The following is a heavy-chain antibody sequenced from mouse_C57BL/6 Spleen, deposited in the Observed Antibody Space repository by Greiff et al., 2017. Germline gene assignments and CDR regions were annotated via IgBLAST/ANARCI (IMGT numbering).Heavy chain of an antibody. CDR3: ARDGYDGGVGY. Sequence: QVQLKQSGPELVKPGASVKLSCKASGYTFTSYDINWVKQRPGQGLEWIGWIYPGDGSTKYNEKLKGKATLTVDTSSSTAYMELHSLTSEDSAVFFCARDGYDGGVGYWGQGTTLTVSS. CDR1: GYTFTSYD. V-gene: IGHV1-85*01. CDR2: IYPGDGST. J-gene: IGHJ2*01. D-gene: IGHD2-2*01.